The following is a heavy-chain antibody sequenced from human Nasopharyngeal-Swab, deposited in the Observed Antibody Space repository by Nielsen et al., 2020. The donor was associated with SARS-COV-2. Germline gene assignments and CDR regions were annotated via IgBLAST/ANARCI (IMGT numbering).Heavy chain of an antibody. D-gene: IGHD5-12*01. V-gene: IGHV1-46*01. CDR2: INPSGGST. CDR1: GYTFTSYY. CDR3: ATSRGYSGYEKGTFDY. J-gene: IGHJ4*02. Sequence: ASVKVSCKASGYTFTSYYMHWVRQAPGQGLEWMGIINPSGGSTSYAQKFQGRVTMTRDTSTSTVYMELSSLRSEDTAVYYCATSRGYSGYEKGTFDYWGQGTLVTVSS.